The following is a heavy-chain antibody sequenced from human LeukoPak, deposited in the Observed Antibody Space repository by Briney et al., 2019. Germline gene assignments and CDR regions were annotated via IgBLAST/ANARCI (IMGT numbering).Heavy chain of an antibody. CDR2: ISYDGSNR. J-gene: IGHJ4*02. Sequence: GGSLRLSCAASGFTFSSYAMHWVRQAPGEGLEWVAVISYDGSNRYYADSVKGRFTISRDNSKNTLYLQMNSLRAEDTAVYYCARAYGGNSLYGYWGQGTLVTVSS. CDR1: GFTFSSYA. CDR3: ARAYGGNSLYGY. V-gene: IGHV3-30-3*01. D-gene: IGHD4-17*01.